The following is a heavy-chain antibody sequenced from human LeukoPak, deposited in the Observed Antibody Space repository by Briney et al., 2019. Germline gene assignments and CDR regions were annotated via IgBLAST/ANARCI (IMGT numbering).Heavy chain of an antibody. J-gene: IGHJ5*02. CDR2: IYTSGST. Sequence: PSETLSLTCTVSGGSISSGSYYWSWIQQPAGKGLEWIGRIYTSGSTNYNPSLKSRVTISVDTSKNQFSLKLSSVTAADTAVYYCAREAYSSSSNWFDPWGQGTLVTVSS. V-gene: IGHV4-61*02. CDR3: AREAYSSSSNWFDP. D-gene: IGHD6-6*01. CDR1: GGSISSGSYY.